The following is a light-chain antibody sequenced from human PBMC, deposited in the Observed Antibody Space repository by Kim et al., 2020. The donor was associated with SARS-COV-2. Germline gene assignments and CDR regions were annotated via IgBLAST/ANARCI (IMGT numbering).Light chain of an antibody. CDR3: QQYGSSPLT. CDR1: QSVRSNY. CDR2: GAS. J-gene: IGKJ4*01. Sequence: EIVLTQSPGTLSLSPGERATLSCRASQSVRSNYLTWYQQKPGQAPRLLIYGASSRATGIPDRFSGTGSGTDFTLIISRLEPEDFAVYYCQQYGSSPLTFGGGTKVEI. V-gene: IGKV3-20*01.